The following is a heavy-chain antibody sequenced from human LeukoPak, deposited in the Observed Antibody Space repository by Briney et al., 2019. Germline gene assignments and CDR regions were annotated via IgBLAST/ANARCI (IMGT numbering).Heavy chain of an antibody. Sequence: PSETLSLTCTVSGDSVSSGKYCWSWIRQPPGKGLEWIGYIYYSGSTNYNPSLKSRVTISLDTSENQFSLRLSSVTAADTAVYYCAGIDDYNYYLYWGQGTRVTVSS. CDR1: GDSVSSGKYC. D-gene: IGHD5-24*01. CDR3: AGIDDYNYYLY. J-gene: IGHJ4*02. V-gene: IGHV4-61*01. CDR2: IYYSGST.